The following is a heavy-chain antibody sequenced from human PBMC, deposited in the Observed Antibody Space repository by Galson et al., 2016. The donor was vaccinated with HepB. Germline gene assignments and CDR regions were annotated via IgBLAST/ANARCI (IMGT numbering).Heavy chain of an antibody. D-gene: IGHD7-27*01. Sequence: CAISGDSVSSNTAAWNWIRQSPSRGLEWLGRTYYRSKWYNEYAVSGKSRITINTDTSKNQFSLQLNSVTPEDTAVYYCARDNLGSHWDLDYWGQGTLVTVSS. CDR1: GDSVSSNTAA. J-gene: IGHJ4*02. V-gene: IGHV6-1*01. CDR2: TYYRSKWYN. CDR3: ARDNLGSHWDLDY.